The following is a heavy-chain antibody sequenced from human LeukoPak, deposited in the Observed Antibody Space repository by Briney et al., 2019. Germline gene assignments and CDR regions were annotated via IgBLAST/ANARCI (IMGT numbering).Heavy chain of an antibody. CDR3: ARGVWAGSATWSDY. Sequence: PSETLSLTCAVYGGSFSGYHFSWIRQPPGKELEWIGEINHSGSTNYNPSLKSRVTISVDTSKNQFSLKLSSVTAADTAVYYCARGVWAGSATWSDYWGQGTLVTVSS. CDR2: INHSGST. D-gene: IGHD2-15*01. V-gene: IGHV4-34*01. CDR1: GGSFSGYH. J-gene: IGHJ4*02.